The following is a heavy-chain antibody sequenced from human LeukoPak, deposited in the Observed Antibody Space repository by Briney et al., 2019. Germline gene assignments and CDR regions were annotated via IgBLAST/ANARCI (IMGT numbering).Heavy chain of an antibody. CDR3: ARDYSYPDY. J-gene: IGHJ4*02. Sequence: SETLSLTCSVSGASISAYHWSWIRQPAGKGLEWIGRIYSSGRTNYIPSLKSRLTMSVDTSKNQFSLKLNSVTAADTAVYYCARDYSYPDYWGQGTLVNGSS. CDR2: IYSSGRT. D-gene: IGHD5-18*01. V-gene: IGHV4-4*07. CDR1: GASISAYH.